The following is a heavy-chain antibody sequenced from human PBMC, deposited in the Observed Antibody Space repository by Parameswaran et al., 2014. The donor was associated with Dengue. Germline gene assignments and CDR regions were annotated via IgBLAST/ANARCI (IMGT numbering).Heavy chain of an antibody. CDR2: ISYDGSNK. J-gene: IGHJ4*02. V-gene: IGHV3-30*18. Sequence: WIRQPPGKGLEWVAVISYDGSNKYYADSVKGRFTISRDNSKNTLYLQMNSLRAEDTAVYYCAKDRESYGVPDYWGQGTLVTVSS. D-gene: IGHD5-18*01. CDR3: AKDRESYGVPDY.